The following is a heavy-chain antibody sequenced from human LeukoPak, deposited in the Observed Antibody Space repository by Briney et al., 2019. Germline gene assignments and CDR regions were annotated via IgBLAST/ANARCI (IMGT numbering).Heavy chain of an antibody. D-gene: IGHD1-26*01. V-gene: IGHV3-7*01. CDR3: AGARGWEFSS. CDR2: IKQDGSEK. J-gene: IGHJ5*02. Sequence: GGSLRLSCAASGFTFSSYWMGWVRQAPGMGLEWVATIKQDGSEKYYLDSVKGRFTISRDNAKNSLFLQMNSLRAEDTAVYYCAGARGWEFSSWGQGTLVRLL. CDR1: GFTFSSYW.